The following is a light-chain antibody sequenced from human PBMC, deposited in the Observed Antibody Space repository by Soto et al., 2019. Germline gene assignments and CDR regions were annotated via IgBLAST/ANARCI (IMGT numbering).Light chain of an antibody. CDR2: DAF. CDR3: QQYNIYWT. V-gene: IGKV1-5*01. CDR1: QSISSW. J-gene: IGKJ1*01. Sequence: DIQMTQSPSSLSASVGDRVTITCRASQSISSWLAWYQQKPGKAPELLIYDAFSLESGVPSRFSGSGSGTEFTRNISRLQPDEFATYYCQQYNIYWTFGQGTKVESK.